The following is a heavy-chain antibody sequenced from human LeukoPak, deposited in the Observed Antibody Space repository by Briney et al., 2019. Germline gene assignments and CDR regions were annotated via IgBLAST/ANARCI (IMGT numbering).Heavy chain of an antibody. CDR2: ILSDGSKE. J-gene: IGHJ4*02. CDR1: GFTFSSYG. CDR3: AGPDCSGGSCYPY. Sequence: PGGSLRLSCAASGFTFSSYGMHWVRQAPGKGLEWVAVILSDGSKEFYTDSVKGRFTISRDNSKNTLYLQMNSLRAEDTAVYYCAGPDCSGGSCYPYWGQGTLVTVSS. D-gene: IGHD2-15*01. V-gene: IGHV3-33*01.